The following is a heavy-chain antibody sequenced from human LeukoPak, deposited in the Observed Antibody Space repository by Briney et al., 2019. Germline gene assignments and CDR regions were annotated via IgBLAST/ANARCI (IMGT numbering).Heavy chain of an antibody. CDR2: IVVGSGNT. V-gene: IGHV1-58*01. J-gene: IGHJ4*02. CDR3: AAEDPYYYDSSGYYSY. D-gene: IGHD3-22*01. Sequence: GASVKVSCKASGFTFTSSAVQWVRQARGQRLEWIGWIVVGSGNTNYAQKFQERVTITRDMSTSTAYMELSSLRSEDTAVYYCAAEDPYYYDSSGYYSYWGQGTLVTVSS. CDR1: GFTFTSSA.